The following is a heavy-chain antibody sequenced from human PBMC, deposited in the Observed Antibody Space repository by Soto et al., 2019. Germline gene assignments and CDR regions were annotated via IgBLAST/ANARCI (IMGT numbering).Heavy chain of an antibody. CDR2: INAGNGNT. CDR3: ARDQYDFWSGYHNWFDP. D-gene: IGHD3-3*01. V-gene: IGHV1-3*01. Sequence: QVQLVQSGAEVKKPGASVKVSCKASGYTFTSYAMHWVRQAPGQRLEWMGWINAGNGNTKYSQKFQGRVTITRDTSASTAYMELSSLRSEDTAVYYCARDQYDFWSGYHNWFDPWGQGTLVPVSS. CDR1: GYTFTSYA. J-gene: IGHJ5*02.